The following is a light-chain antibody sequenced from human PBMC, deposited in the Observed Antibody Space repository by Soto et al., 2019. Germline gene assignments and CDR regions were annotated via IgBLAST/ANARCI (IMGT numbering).Light chain of an antibody. V-gene: IGLV1-40*01. J-gene: IGLJ3*02. Sequence: QSALTQPASVSGSPGQSITISCTGTSSDVGVYNYVSWYQQLPGTAPKLLIFGNDNRPSGVPDRFSGSKSGTSASLAITGLQAEDEADYYCQSYDSRLSASVFGGGTKVTVL. CDR3: QSYDSRLSASV. CDR2: GND. CDR1: SSDVGVYNY.